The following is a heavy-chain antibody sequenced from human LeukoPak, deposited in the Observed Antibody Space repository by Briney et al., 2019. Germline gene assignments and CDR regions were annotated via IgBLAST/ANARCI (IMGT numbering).Heavy chain of an antibody. CDR3: ARSSSSSWYNPGAFDI. V-gene: IGHV1-2*02. CDR1: GYTFTSYD. Sequence: ASVKVSCKASGYTFTSYDINWVRQATGQWLEWMGWINPNSGGTNYGQKFQGRVTMTRDTSISTAYMELSRLRSDDTAVYYCARSSSSSWYNPGAFDIWGQGTMVTVSS. D-gene: IGHD6-13*01. CDR2: INPNSGGT. J-gene: IGHJ3*02.